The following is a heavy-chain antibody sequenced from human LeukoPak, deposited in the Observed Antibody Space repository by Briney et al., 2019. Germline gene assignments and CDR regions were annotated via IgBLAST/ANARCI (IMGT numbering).Heavy chain of an antibody. Sequence: SETLSLTCAVYGGSFSGYYWSWIRRPPGKGLEWIGEINHSGSTNYNPSLKSRVTISVDTSKNQFSLKLSSVTAADTAVYYCASYYDSSGSSSFDYWGQGTLVTVSS. V-gene: IGHV4-34*01. J-gene: IGHJ4*02. CDR2: INHSGST. CDR3: ASYYDSSGSSSFDY. D-gene: IGHD3-22*01. CDR1: GGSFSGYY.